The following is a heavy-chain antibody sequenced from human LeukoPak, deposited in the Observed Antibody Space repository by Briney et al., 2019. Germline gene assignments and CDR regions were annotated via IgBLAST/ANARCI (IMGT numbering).Heavy chain of an antibody. CDR1: GGSFSSSSYY. Sequence: PSETLSLTCTVSGGSFSSSSYYWGWIRQPPGKGLEWIGSMYYSGSTYYNASLRSRVTISVDTSKNQFTLKLSSVTAADTAVYYCARDAPANAFDIWGQGTMVTVSS. V-gene: IGHV4-39*02. J-gene: IGHJ3*02. CDR3: ARDAPANAFDI. CDR2: MYYSGST.